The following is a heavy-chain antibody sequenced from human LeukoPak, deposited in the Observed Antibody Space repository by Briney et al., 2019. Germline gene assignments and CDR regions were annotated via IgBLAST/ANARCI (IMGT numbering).Heavy chain of an antibody. CDR2: ISAYNGNT. CDR3: ARDFWQEADSSDWDDVFDI. D-gene: IGHD3-22*01. J-gene: IGHJ3*02. Sequence: ASVKVSCKASGYTFTSYGISWVRQAPGQGLEWMGWISAYNGNTNYAQKLQGRVTMTTDTSTSTAYMELRSLRSDDTAVYYCARDFWQEADSSDWDDVFDIWGQGTVVVVSS. CDR1: GYTFTSYG. V-gene: IGHV1-18*01.